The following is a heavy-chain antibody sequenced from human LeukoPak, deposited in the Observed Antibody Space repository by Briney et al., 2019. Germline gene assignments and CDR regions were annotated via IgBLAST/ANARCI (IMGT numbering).Heavy chain of an antibody. CDR2: IYPGDSDT. Sequence: GESLKISCKGSGYSFTSYWIGWVRQMPGKGLEWMGIIYPGDSDTRYSPSFQGQVTISADKSISTAYLQWSSLKASDTAMYYCARSDVLLWFGELLAPPDYWGQGTLVTVSS. V-gene: IGHV5-51*01. CDR1: GYSFTSYW. CDR3: ARSDVLLWFGELLAPPDY. D-gene: IGHD3-10*01. J-gene: IGHJ4*02.